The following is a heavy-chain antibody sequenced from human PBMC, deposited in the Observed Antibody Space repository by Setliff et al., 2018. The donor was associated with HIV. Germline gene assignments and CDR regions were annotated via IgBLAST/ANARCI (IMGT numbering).Heavy chain of an antibody. CDR3: VRGVQSPPHYSYYYMDV. V-gene: IGHV1-69*02. D-gene: IGHD3-3*01. CDR2: IIPILGVA. J-gene: IGHJ6*03. CDR1: RSTFNSHT. Sequence: GASVKVSCKASRSTFNSHTINWVRQAPGQGLDWMGRIIPILGVANYAQRFQGKVTITADKSTSTAYMELTSLRFDYTAMYYCVRGVQSPPHYSYYYMDVWGEGTMFTVSS.